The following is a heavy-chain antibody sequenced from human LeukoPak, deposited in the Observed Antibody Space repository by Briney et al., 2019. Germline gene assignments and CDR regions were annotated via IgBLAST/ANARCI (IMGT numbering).Heavy chain of an antibody. J-gene: IGHJ4*02. CDR1: GGSIGGNSY. CDR2: ISNSGST. V-gene: IGHV4-61*01. D-gene: IGHD1-26*01. CDR3: ARGGASSIPLDY. Sequence: SETLSLTCTVSGGSIGGNSYWSWIRQPPGKGPEWIGHISNSGSTYYSPSLSSRVTISLDASKNQFSLKLRSVTAADTAVYYCARGGASSIPLDYWGRGTLVTVSS.